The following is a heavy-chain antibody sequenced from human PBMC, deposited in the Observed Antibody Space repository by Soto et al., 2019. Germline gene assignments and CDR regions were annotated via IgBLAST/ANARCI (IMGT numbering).Heavy chain of an antibody. CDR3: ARDSSSWYYSYGMDV. Sequence: ASVTVSYKASGYTFTGYYMLWVRPAPGQGLDGMGWINPNNGGTNYEQKFQGRVTMTRDTSISTAYMELSRLRSDAAAVYSCARDSSSWYYSYGMDVWGQGTMVTVSS. CDR1: GYTFTGYY. D-gene: IGHD6-13*01. CDR2: INPNNGGT. J-gene: IGHJ6*02. V-gene: IGHV1-2*02.